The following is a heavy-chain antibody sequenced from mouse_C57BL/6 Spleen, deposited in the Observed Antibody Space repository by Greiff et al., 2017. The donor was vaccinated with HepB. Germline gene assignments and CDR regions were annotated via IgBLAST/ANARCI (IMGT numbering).Heavy chain of an antibody. J-gene: IGHJ2*01. V-gene: IGHV14-4*01. CDR2: IDPENGDT. Sequence: EVQLQQSGAELVRPGASVKLSCTASGFNIKDDYMHWVKQRPEQGLEWIGWIDPENGDTEYASKFQGKATITADTSSNTAYLQLSSLTSEDTAVYYWTTGDTTVYFDYWGQGTTLTVSS. CDR1: GFNIKDDY. D-gene: IGHD1-1*01. CDR3: TTGDTTVYFDY.